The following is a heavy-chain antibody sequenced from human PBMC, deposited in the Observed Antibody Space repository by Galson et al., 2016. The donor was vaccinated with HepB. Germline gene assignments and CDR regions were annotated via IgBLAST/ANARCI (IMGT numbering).Heavy chain of an antibody. CDR1: GFTVSSSY. J-gene: IGHJ4*02. D-gene: IGHD6-6*01. CDR2: IYSGGST. CDR3: ARLNIAARPDS. V-gene: IGHV3-53*01. Sequence: SLRLSCAASGFTVSSSYMSWVRQAPGKGLEWVSIIYSGGSTYYADSVKGRFTISRDNPKNTLYLQMNSLRAEDTAVYYCARLNIAARPDSWGQGTLVTVSS.